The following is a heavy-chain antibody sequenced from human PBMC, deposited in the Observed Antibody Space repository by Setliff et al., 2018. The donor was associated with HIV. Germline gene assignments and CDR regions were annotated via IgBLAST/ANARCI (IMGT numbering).Heavy chain of an antibody. CDR1: GFTFSSHW. Sequence: GGSLRLSCAASGFTFSSHWMSWIRQAPGKGLEWVSSIKQDGSEKYFVDSVKGRFTFSRDNAKDSMFLQLNSLRGEDTAVYYCATNFLYDILTGSFPSPFDQWGQGTLVTVSS. CDR3: ATNFLYDILTGSFPSPFDQ. D-gene: IGHD3-9*01. J-gene: IGHJ4*02. CDR2: IKQDGSEK. V-gene: IGHV3-7*01.